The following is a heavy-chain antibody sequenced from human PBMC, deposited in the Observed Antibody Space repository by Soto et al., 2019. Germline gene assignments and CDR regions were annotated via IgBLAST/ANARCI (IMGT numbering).Heavy chain of an antibody. D-gene: IGHD2-21*02. Sequence: SETLSLTCAVSGVSITTTNWWTWVRQPPGKGLEWIGEVFHNGNSNYNPSLKSRLTISLDRSKNQFSLKLTSVAAADTAVYYCARGFGGNSGTYDRWGHGTLVTVSS. CDR3: ARGFGGNSGTYDR. J-gene: IGHJ5*02. CDR1: GVSITTTNW. V-gene: IGHV4-4*02. CDR2: VFHNGNS.